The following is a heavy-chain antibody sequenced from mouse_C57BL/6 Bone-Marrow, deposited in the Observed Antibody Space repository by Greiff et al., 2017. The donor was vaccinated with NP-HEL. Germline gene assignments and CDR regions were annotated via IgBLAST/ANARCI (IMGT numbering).Heavy chain of an antibody. CDR2: IDPSDSYT. V-gene: IGHV1-69*01. J-gene: IGHJ1*03. Sequence: QVQLQQPGAELVMPGASVKLSCKASGYTFTSYWMHWVKQRPGQGLEWIGEIDPSDSYTNYNQKFKGKSTLTVDQSSSTAYMQLSSLTSEDSAVYYCARKLYWYFDVWGTGTTVTVSS. D-gene: IGHD1-3*01. CDR1: GYTFTSYW. CDR3: ARKLYWYFDV.